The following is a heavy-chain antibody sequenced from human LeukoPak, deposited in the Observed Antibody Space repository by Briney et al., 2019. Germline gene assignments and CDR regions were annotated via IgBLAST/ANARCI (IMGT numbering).Heavy chain of an antibody. J-gene: IGHJ4*02. V-gene: IGHV1-69*13. D-gene: IGHD3-9*01. CDR2: IIPIFGTA. Sequence: ASVKVSCKASGGTFSSYAISWVRQAPGQGLEWMGGIIPIFGTANYAQKFQGRVTITADESTSTAYMELSSLRSEDTAVYYCAAGLRYFDWLLWNLDYWGQGTLVTVSS. CDR1: GGTFSSYA. CDR3: AAGLRYFDWLLWNLDY.